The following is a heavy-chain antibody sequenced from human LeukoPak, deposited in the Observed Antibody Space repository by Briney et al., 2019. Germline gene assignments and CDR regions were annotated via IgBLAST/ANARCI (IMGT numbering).Heavy chain of an antibody. CDR1: GFTFSGSA. D-gene: IGHD2-15*01. J-gene: IGHJ3*02. Sequence: AGSLKLSCAASGFTFSGSAMHWVRQASGKGLEWVGRIRSKANSYATAYAASVKGRFTISRDDSKNTAYLQMNSLKTEDTAVYCCTRGYCSGGSCYSYNWNDWDAFDIWGQGTMVTVSS. V-gene: IGHV3-73*01. CDR2: IRSKANSYAT. CDR3: TRGYCSGGSCYSYNWNDWDAFDI.